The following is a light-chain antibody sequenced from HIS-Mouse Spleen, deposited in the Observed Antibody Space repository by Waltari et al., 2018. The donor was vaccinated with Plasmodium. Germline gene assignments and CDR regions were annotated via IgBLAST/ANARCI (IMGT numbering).Light chain of an antibody. V-gene: IGLV2-14*03. CDR1: STAVGGYRY. CDR3: SSYTSSSTVV. CDR2: DVS. Sequence: QSALTQTASLSGSPGPSLTISCTSTSTAVGGYRYFSWYQQHPGKAPKLMIYDVSNRPSGVPNRCSGSKSGNTASLTISGLQAEDEADHYCSSYTSSSTVVFGGGTKLTVL. J-gene: IGLJ2*01.